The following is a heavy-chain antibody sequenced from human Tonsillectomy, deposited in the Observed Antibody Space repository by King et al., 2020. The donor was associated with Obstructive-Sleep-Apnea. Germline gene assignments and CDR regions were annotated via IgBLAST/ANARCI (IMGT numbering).Heavy chain of an antibody. D-gene: IGHD6-13*01. V-gene: IGHV4-34*01. J-gene: IGHJ5*02. CDR2: INHSRST. Sequence: VQLQQWGAGLLKPSETLSLTCAVFGGSFSDYYWSWIRQPPGKGLEWFGEINHSRSTNYHPSLKSRVTISVDMSKNQFSLKLTSVTAADTAVYYCARGSGAADVNWFDPWGQGALVTVSS. CDR3: ARGSGAADVNWFDP. CDR1: GGSFSDYY.